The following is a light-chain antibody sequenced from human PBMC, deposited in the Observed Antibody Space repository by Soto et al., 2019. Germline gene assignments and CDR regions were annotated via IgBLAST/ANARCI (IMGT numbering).Light chain of an antibody. CDR1: STDFGGYKY. CDR3: CSYAGGWV. Sequence: QSVLTQPRSVSGSPGQSVSISCAGTSTDFGGYKYVSWYQQHPGKAPKLMIFDVSDRPSGVPDRFSGSKSGTTASLSISGLQPEDEDDYFCCSYAGGWVFGGGTKLTVL. CDR2: DVS. V-gene: IGLV2-11*01. J-gene: IGLJ3*02.